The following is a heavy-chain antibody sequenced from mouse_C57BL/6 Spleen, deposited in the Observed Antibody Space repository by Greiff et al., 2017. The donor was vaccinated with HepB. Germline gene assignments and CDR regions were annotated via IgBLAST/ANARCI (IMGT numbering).Heavy chain of an antibody. Sequence: VQLQQSGAELARPGASVKLSCKASGYTFTSYGISWVKQRTGQGLEWIGEIYPRSGNTYYNEKVKGKATLTADKASSTAYMELRSLTSEDSAVYFCANTPSGPLFDYWGQGTTLTVSS. D-gene: IGHD3-2*02. CDR2: IYPRSGNT. CDR3: ANTPSGPLFDY. J-gene: IGHJ2*01. V-gene: IGHV1-81*01. CDR1: GYTFTSYG.